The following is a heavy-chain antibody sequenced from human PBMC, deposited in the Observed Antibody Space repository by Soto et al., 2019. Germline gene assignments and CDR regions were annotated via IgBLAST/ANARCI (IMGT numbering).Heavy chain of an antibody. Sequence: QVPLQQWGAGLLKPSETLSLTCAVYGGSFSGYYWSWIRQPPGKGLEWIGEINHSGSTNYNPSLKSRVTISVDTSKNQFSLKLSSVTAADTAVYYCARPAIAAAVSAFDYWGQGTLVTVSS. V-gene: IGHV4-34*01. CDR1: GGSFSGYY. CDR3: ARPAIAAAVSAFDY. CDR2: INHSGST. J-gene: IGHJ4*02. D-gene: IGHD6-13*01.